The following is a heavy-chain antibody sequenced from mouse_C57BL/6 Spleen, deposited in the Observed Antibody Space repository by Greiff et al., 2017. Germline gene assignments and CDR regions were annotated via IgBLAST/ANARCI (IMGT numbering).Heavy chain of an antibody. V-gene: IGHV1-42*01. J-gene: IGHJ3*01. D-gene: IGHD2-3*01. CDR3: ARKEDGYPWFAY. CDR2: INPSTGGT. CDR1: GYSFTGYY. Sequence: VQLQQSGPELVKPGASVKISCKASGYSFTGYYMNWVKQSPEKSLEWIGEINPSTGGTTYNQKFKAKATLTVDKSSSTAYMQLKSLTSADSAVYYCARKEDGYPWFAYWGQGTLVTVSA.